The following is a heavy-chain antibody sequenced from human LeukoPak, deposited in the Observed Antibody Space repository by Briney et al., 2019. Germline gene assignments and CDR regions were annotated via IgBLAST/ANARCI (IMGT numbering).Heavy chain of an antibody. V-gene: IGHV4-31*03. Sequence: SETLSLTCTVSGDTIRGSGSYWNWIRQHPGKGLEWIGHVYQNGNAYYNPSLKSRVAISVDTSKNQISLRLTSATAADTAVYFCARGRINYYGSGSQAAYNWFDPWGQGTLVTVSS. J-gene: IGHJ5*02. D-gene: IGHD3-10*01. CDR1: GDTIRGSGSY. CDR2: VYQNGNA. CDR3: ARGRINYYGSGSQAAYNWFDP.